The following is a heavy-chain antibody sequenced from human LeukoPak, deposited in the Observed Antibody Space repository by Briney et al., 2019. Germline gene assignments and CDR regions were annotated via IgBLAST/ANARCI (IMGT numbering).Heavy chain of an antibody. CDR2: ISSSSSYI. D-gene: IGHD3-16*01. V-gene: IGHV3-21*01. CDR1: GFTFSSYS. CDR3: ARDLETWGTFYYFDY. J-gene: IGHJ4*02. Sequence: AGGSLRLSCAASGFTFSSYSMNWVRQAPGKGLEWVSSISSSSSYIYYADSVKGRFTISRDNAKNSLYLQMNSLRAEDTAVYYCARDLETWGTFYYFDYWGQGTLVTVSS.